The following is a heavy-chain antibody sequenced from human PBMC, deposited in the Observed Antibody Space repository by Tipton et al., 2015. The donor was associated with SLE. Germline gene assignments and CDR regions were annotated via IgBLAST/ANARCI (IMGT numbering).Heavy chain of an antibody. CDR1: GYSFTSYW. CDR2: IYPGDSNT. CDR3: ARHRVSFSSTAAYNY. J-gene: IGHJ4*02. V-gene: IGHV5-51*01. Sequence: QSGPEVKKPGESLKISCQGSGYSFTSYWIGWVRQMPGKGLEWMGAIYPGDSNTRYSPTLQGQVTISADKSTNTAYLQWSSLRASDTAIYYCARHRVSFSSTAAYNYWGQGTLVTVSS. D-gene: IGHD2-2*01.